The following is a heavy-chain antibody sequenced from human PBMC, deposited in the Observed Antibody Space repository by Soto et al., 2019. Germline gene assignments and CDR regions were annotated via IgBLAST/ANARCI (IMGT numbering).Heavy chain of an antibody. V-gene: IGHV4-31*03. J-gene: IGHJ4*02. CDR3: ARTLYCGGDCFSFDY. CDR2: IYHSGST. D-gene: IGHD2-21*02. Sequence: HSETLSLTCTVSGGSISSGGYYWTWIRQHPGKGLEWIGEIYHSGSTNYNPSLKSRVTISVDKSKNQFSLKLSSVTAADTAVYYCARTLYCGGDCFSFDYWGQGTLVTAPQ. CDR1: GGSISSGGYY.